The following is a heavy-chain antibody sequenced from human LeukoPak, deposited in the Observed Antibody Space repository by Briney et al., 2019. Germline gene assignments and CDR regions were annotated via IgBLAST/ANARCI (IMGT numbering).Heavy chain of an antibody. D-gene: IGHD6-6*01. J-gene: IGHJ6*03. CDR1: GCTFTGYY. V-gene: IGHV1-2*02. CDR2: INPNSGGT. CDR3: ATIAARPGVYYYYYYYMDV. Sequence: ASVKVSCKASGCTFTGYYMHWVRQAPGQGLEWMGWINPNSGGTNYAQKFQGRVTMTRDTSISTAYMELSRLRSDDTAVYYCATIAARPGVYYYYYYYMDVWGKGTTVTISS.